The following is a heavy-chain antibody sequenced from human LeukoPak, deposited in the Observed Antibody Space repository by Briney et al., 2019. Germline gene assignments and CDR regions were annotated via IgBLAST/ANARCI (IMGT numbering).Heavy chain of an antibody. V-gene: IGHV3-48*03. CDR1: GFTFSSYE. CDR3: ARRYCGSTSCLLDY. Sequence: GGSLRLSCAASGFTFSSYEMNWVRQAPGKGLEWLSYISSSGTATYYADSVKGRFTISRDNAKNSLYLQMNSLRAEDTAVYYWARRYCGSTSCLLDYWGGGTLVTVAS. D-gene: IGHD2-2*01. CDR2: ISSSGTAT. J-gene: IGHJ4*02.